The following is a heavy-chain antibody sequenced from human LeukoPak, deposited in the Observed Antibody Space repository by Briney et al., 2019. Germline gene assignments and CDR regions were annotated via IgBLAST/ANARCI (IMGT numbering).Heavy chain of an antibody. J-gene: IGHJ4*02. CDR2: ISSSGSTR. Sequence: GGSLRLSCAASGFTFSSFEMTWVRQAPGKGLEWISYISSSGSTRYYADSVKGRFTISRDNAKNTLYLQMNSLRAKDTALYYCVGSSGWRGFDYWGQGTLVTVSS. D-gene: IGHD6-19*01. CDR3: VGSSGWRGFDY. V-gene: IGHV3-48*03. CDR1: GFTFSSFE.